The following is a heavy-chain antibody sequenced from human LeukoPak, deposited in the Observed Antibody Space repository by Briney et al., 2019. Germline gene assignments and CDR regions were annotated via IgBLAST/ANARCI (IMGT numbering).Heavy chain of an antibody. CDR2: IYTGGTA. CDR1: GFTVSSNY. CDR3: ARHATYYSASGTYYSPYFFDY. J-gene: IGHJ4*02. D-gene: IGHD3-10*01. Sequence: GGSLRLSCAASGFTVSSNYMSWVRQAPGKGPEWVSIIYTGGTAYYADSVKGRFTISRDNSKNTLYLQMNSLRAEDTAVYYCARHATYYSASGTYYSPYFFDYWGQGTLVTVSS. V-gene: IGHV3-53*01.